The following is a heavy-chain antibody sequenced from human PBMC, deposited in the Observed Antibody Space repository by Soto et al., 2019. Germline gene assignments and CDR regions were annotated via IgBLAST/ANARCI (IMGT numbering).Heavy chain of an antibody. J-gene: IGHJ6*02. CDR2: IDYSGST. V-gene: IGHV4-59*01. Sequence: XARLSLSRTVWGGSISSFYWSWDRQPAGGGLGWDGYIDYSGSTNYNPNLKSRVNISVDTAKIKISMEPSSVTAADTAVYYCAKDKAYYHFWSGYSNGYYYYGMDVWGQRTTVTVSS. CDR1: GGSISSFY. CDR3: AKDKAYYHFWSGYSNGYYYYGMDV. D-gene: IGHD3-3*01.